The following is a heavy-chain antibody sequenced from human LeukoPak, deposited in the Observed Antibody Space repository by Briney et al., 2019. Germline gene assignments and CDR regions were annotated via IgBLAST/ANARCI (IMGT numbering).Heavy chain of an antibody. CDR3: ARSGPDGSGPQGIYYYMDV. J-gene: IGHJ6*03. V-gene: IGHV1-69*05. CDR2: IIPIFGTA. Sequence: GASVKVSCKASGGTFSSYAISWVRQAPGQGLEWMGGIIPIFGTANYAQKFQGRVTITTDESTSTAYMELSSLRSEDMAVYYCARSGPDGSGPQGIYYYMDVWGKGTTVTVSS. CDR1: GGTFSSYA. D-gene: IGHD3-22*01.